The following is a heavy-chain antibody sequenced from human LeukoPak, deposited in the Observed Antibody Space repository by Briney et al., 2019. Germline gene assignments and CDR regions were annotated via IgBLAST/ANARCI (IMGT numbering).Heavy chain of an antibody. CDR1: GFTFSSYG. V-gene: IGHV3-30*03. J-gene: IGHJ4*02. Sequence: GGSLILSCAASGFTFSSYGMHWVRQAPGKGLEWVAVISYDGSNKYYADSVKGRFTISRDNSKNTLYLQMNSLRAEDTAVYYCATPNQNYYYDSSGYYSQTYYFDYWGQGTLVTVSS. D-gene: IGHD3-22*01. CDR3: ATPNQNYYYDSSGYYSQTYYFDY. CDR2: ISYDGSNK.